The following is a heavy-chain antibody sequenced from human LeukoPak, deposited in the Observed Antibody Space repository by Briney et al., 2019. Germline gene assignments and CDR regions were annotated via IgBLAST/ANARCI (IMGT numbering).Heavy chain of an antibody. J-gene: IGHJ3*02. V-gene: IGHV4-39*07. Sequence: KPSETLSLTCTVSGGSISSSSYYWGWIRQPPGKGLEWIGSIYYSGSTFYNPSLKSRVTISVDTSKNQFSLKLSSVTAADTAVYYCARVSIDAFDIWGQGTMVTVSS. CDR1: GGSISSSSYY. CDR3: ARVSIDAFDI. CDR2: IYYSGST.